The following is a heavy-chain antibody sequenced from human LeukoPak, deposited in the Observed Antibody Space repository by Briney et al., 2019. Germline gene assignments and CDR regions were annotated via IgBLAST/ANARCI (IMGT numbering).Heavy chain of an antibody. J-gene: IGHJ5*02. D-gene: IGHD3-10*01. CDR2: IYYSGST. CDR1: GGSVSSGTYY. CDR3: ARVFWTSMVRGPLVDP. Sequence: PSETLSLTCTVSGGSVSSGTYYWGWIRQPPGKGLEWIGSIYYSGSTYYNPSLKSRVTISVDTSKNQFSLKLSSVTAADTAVYYCARVFWTSMVRGPLVDPWGQGTLVTVSS. V-gene: IGHV4-39*01.